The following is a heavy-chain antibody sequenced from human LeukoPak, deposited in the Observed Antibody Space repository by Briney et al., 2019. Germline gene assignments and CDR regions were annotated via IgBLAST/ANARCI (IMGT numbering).Heavy chain of an antibody. CDR3: ARSVEMATISYFDY. J-gene: IGHJ4*02. CDR2: IYSSGST. CDR1: GGSISSYY. V-gene: IGHV4-59*01. Sequence: SETLSLTCTVSGGSISSYYWSWIRQPPGKGLEWIGYIYSSGSTNYNPSLKSRVTISVDTSKSQFSLKRSSVTAADTAVYYCARSVEMATISYFDYWGQGTLVTVSS. D-gene: IGHD5-24*01.